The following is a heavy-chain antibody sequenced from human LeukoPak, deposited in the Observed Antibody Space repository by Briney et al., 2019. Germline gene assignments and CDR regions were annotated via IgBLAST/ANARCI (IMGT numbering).Heavy chain of an antibody. Sequence: GGSLRLSCAASGFTFSSYSMNWVRRAPGKGLEWVSSISSSSSYIYYADSVKGRFTISRDNAKNSLYLQMNSLRAEDTAVYYCASIGQWLKDLDYWGQGTLVTVSS. CDR3: ASIGQWLKDLDY. CDR1: GFTFSSYS. CDR2: ISSSSSYI. J-gene: IGHJ4*02. D-gene: IGHD6-19*01. V-gene: IGHV3-21*01.